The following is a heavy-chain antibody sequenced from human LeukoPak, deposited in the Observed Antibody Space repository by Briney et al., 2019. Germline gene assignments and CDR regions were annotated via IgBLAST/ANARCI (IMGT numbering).Heavy chain of an antibody. CDR3: ARVGYGDYAVWFDP. CDR1: GYTFTGYY. D-gene: IGHD4-17*01. V-gene: IGHV1-2*02. J-gene: IGHJ5*02. CDR2: INPNSGGT. Sequence: ASVKVSCKASGYTFTGYYMHWVRQAPGQGLEWMGWINPNSGGTNYAQKFQGRVTMTRDTSISTAYMELSRLRSDDTAVYYCARVGYGDYAVWFDPWGQGTLVTVSS.